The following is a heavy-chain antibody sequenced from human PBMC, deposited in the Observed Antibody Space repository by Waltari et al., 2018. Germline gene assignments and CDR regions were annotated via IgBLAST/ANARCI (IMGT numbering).Heavy chain of an antibody. V-gene: IGHV4-38-2*01. CDR3: EMYCGGDCYRAEYFQH. D-gene: IGHD2-21*01. CDR1: GYSISSGYY. J-gene: IGHJ1*01. CDR2: IYHRWST. Sequence: QVQLQESGPGLVKTSETLSLTCAVSGYSISSGYYWGWIRQPPGKGLEWIVSIYHRWSTDYNPSVRSRVTISVDTSKNQFALKLSSVTAADTAVYYCEMYCGGDCYRAEYFQHWEQGTLVTVSA.